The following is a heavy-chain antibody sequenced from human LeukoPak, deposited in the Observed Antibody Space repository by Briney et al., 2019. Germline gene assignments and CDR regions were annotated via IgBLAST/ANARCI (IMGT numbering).Heavy chain of an antibody. CDR1: GSPFTSYW. J-gene: IGHJ4*02. V-gene: IGHV5-51*01. CDR3: ARRAGYYGSSGYYSFDS. Sequence: GASLQISCKASGSPFTSYWIAWGRQMPGKGLEWMGIIFPDDSDTTYSPSLRGQVTISADKSNNTAYLKWSSLKASDTAMYYCARRAGYYGSSGYYSFDSWGQGTLVTVSS. D-gene: IGHD3-22*01. CDR2: IFPDDSDT.